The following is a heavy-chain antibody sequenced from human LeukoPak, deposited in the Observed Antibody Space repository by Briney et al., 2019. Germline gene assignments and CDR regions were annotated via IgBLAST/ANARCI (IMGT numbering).Heavy chain of an antibody. J-gene: IGHJ4*02. Sequence: ASVKVSCKASGYTFTGYYMHWVRQAPGQGLEWMGSINPNINGTNYAQKFQGRVTMTSDTSISTAYMELNSLISDDTAIYYCARDFSGSYSPGHFDYWGQGTLVTVFS. D-gene: IGHD1-26*01. V-gene: IGHV1-2*02. CDR1: GYTFTGYY. CDR2: INPNINGT. CDR3: ARDFSGSYSPGHFDY.